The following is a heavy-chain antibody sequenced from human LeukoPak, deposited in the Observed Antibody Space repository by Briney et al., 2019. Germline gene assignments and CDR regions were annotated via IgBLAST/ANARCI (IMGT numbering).Heavy chain of an antibody. D-gene: IGHD5-12*01. CDR1: GFPFSSYS. Sequence: GGSLRLSCAASGFPFSSYSKNWVRPAPGKGLEWVSSICRSSSYIYYADSVKGRFTISRDNAKNSLYLQMNSLRAEDTAVYYCARQNSGYDPYSSGPCGYWGQGTLVTVSS. V-gene: IGHV3-21*01. J-gene: IGHJ4*02. CDR3: ARQNSGYDPYSSGPCGY. CDR2: ICRSSSYI.